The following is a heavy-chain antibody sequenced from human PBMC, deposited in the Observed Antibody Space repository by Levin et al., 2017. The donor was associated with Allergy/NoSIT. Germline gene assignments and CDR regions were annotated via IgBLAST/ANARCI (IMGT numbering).Heavy chain of an antibody. V-gene: IGHV1-2*02. Sequence: ASVKVSCKASGYTFTGYYMHWVRQAPGQGLEWMGWINPNTGGTNYAQKFQGRVTMPRDTSISTAYMELSRLRSDDTAVHYCARATYSSGWYTEERAFDIWGQGTMVTVSS. D-gene: IGHD6-19*01. J-gene: IGHJ3*02. CDR1: GYTFTGYY. CDR2: INPNTGGT. CDR3: ARATYSSGWYTEERAFDI.